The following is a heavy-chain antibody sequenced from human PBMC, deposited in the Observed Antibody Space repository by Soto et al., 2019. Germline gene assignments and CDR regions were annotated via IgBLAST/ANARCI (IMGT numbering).Heavy chain of an antibody. D-gene: IGHD1-26*01. Sequence: EVQVLESGGGLVQPGGSLRLSCAASGFTFSNYAMSWVRQAPGKGLEWVSTIHGGGDYTHHTDSVKGRFTISRDNSRNTLFLQMNSLRAEDTAVYYCAKNRGSGSYTNWNFDVWRRGTLVTVSS. CDR1: GFTFSNYA. V-gene: IGHV3-23*01. CDR2: IHGGGDYT. CDR3: AKNRGSGSYTNWNFDV. J-gene: IGHJ2*01.